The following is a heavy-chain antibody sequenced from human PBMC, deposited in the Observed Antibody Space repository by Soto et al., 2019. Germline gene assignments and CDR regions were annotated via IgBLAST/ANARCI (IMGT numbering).Heavy chain of an antibody. Sequence: PGGSLRLSCAASGFTFSSYAMSWVRQDPGKGLEWVSAISGSGGSTYYADSVKGRFTISRDNSKNTLYLQMNSLRAEDTAVYYCAKGYDFWSGSPDDAFDIWGQGTMVTVSS. CDR3: AKGYDFWSGSPDDAFDI. V-gene: IGHV3-23*01. J-gene: IGHJ3*02. D-gene: IGHD3-3*01. CDR1: GFTFSSYA. CDR2: ISGSGGST.